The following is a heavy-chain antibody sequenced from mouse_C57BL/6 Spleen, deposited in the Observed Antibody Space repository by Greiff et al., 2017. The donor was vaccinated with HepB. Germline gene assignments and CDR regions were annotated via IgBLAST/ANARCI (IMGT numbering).Heavy chain of an antibody. J-gene: IGHJ2*01. CDR3: AREREITTAFDY. V-gene: IGHV5-4*01. CDR2: ISDGGSYT. CDR1: GFTFSSYA. Sequence: EVQLVESGGGLVKPGGSLKLSCAASGFTFSSYAKSWVRQTPEKRLEWVATISDGGSYTYYPDNVKGRFTISRDNAKNNLYLQMSHLKSEDTAMYYCAREREITTAFDYWGQGTTLTVSS. D-gene: IGHD1-2*01.